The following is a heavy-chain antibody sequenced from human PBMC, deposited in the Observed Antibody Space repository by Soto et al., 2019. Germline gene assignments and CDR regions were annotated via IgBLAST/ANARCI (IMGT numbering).Heavy chain of an antibody. V-gene: IGHV4-30-2*01. Sequence: QVQLQESGSRLVRPSQPLSLTCSVSGGSVSSGGYSWSWIRQAPGKGLEWIGFISPSGRPAYNPSLKCRVSISVDTSKNQISLELSSVTAADTAVYYCTRGVLAWGPGTLVTVSS. CDR2: ISPSGRP. CDR3: TRGVLA. D-gene: IGHD2-8*01. J-gene: IGHJ5*02. CDR1: GGSVSSGGYS.